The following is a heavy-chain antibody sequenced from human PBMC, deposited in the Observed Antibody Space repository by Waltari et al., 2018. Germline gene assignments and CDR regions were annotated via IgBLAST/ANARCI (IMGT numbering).Heavy chain of an antibody. CDR1: GYTFTDYY. D-gene: IGHD2-15*01. CDR3: ARDGGCSGGSCYSYYFDY. Sequence: EVQLVQSGAEVKKPGATVKISCKVSGYTFTDYYMHWVQQAPGKGLEWMGLVDPEDGETIYAEKFQGRVTITADTSTDTAYMELSSLRSEDTAVYYCARDGGCSGGSCYSYYFDYWGQGTLVTVSS. V-gene: IGHV1-69-2*01. J-gene: IGHJ4*02. CDR2: VDPEDGET.